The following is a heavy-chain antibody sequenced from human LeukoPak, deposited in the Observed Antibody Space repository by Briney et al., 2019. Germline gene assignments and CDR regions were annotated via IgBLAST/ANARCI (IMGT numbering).Heavy chain of an antibody. D-gene: IGHD3-9*01. CDR3: ARALYYDISTGYWSVWAPYYGMDV. V-gene: IGHV3-74*01. Sequence: GGSLGLSCAASGFTFSSYWMHWVRHAPGKGLVWVSRINSDGSSTSCADSVKGRFTISRDNAKNTLYLQMNSLRAEDTAVYYCARALYYDISTGYWSVWAPYYGMDVWGQGTTVTVSS. J-gene: IGHJ6*02. CDR2: INSDGSST. CDR1: GFTFSSYW.